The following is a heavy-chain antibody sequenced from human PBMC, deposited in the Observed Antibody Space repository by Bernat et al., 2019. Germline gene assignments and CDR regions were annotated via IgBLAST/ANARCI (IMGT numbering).Heavy chain of an antibody. CDR2: LGSSSSYT. CDR3: ARPYCSGGTCWMEH. J-gene: IGHJ1*01. CDR1: GFTFSDYY. Sequence: QVQLVESGGGLVKPGGSLRLSCEASGFTFSDYYMNWVRQAPGKGLEWISYLGSSSSYTSYADSVKGRFTISRDNAENSLFLQMNSLRAEDTAVYYCARPYCSGGTCWMEHWGQGTLVTVSS. D-gene: IGHD2-15*01. V-gene: IGHV3-11*06.